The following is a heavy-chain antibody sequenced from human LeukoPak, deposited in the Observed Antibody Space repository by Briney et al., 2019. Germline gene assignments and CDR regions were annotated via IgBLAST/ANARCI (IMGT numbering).Heavy chain of an antibody. V-gene: IGHV1-18*01. J-gene: IGHJ4*02. CDR1: GYTFTTYG. CDR3: ARDRYGVRSGSCDY. D-gene: IGHD1-26*01. CDR2: ISGDNGDT. Sequence: GASVKVSCKASGYTFTTYGISWVRQAPGQGLEWLGWISGDNGDTNYAQNLQGRVTMTTDTSTSTACMELRSLTSDDTAVYYCARDRYGVRSGSCDYWGQGTLVTVSS.